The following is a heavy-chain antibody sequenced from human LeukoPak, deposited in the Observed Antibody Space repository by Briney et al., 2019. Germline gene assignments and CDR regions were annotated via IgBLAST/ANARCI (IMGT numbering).Heavy chain of an antibody. V-gene: IGHV3-7*01. CDR2: IRQDGNEK. CDR1: GFTFSSFW. D-gene: IGHD1/OR15-1a*01. J-gene: IGHJ4*02. CDR3: ARWSTTPDTEAGDY. Sequence: QTGGSLRLSCAASGFTFSSFWMTWVRQAPGKGLEWVANIRQDGNEKFYVDSVKGRFTISRDNAKNSVYLQMSSLRAEDTAVYFCARWSTTPDTEAGDYWGQGTLVTVSS.